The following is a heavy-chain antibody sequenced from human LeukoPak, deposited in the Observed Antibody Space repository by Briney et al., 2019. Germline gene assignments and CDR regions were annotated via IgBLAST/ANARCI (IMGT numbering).Heavy chain of an antibody. V-gene: IGHV4-31*03. J-gene: IGHJ5*02. Sequence: SETLSLTCTVSGGSISIGGYYWSWIRQHPGKGLEWIGYIYYSGSTYYNPSLKSRVTISVDTSKNQFSLKLSSVTAADTAVYYCARDRGYGDYGGWFDPWGQGTLVTVSS. CDR1: GGSISIGGYY. D-gene: IGHD4-17*01. CDR3: ARDRGYGDYGGWFDP. CDR2: IYYSGST.